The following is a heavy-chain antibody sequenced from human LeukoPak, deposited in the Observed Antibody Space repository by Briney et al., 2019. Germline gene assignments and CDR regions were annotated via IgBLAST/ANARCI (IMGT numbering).Heavy chain of an antibody. D-gene: IGHD3-10*01. CDR1: GFTFSGSA. J-gene: IGHJ4*02. V-gene: IGHV3-73*01. Sequence: GGSLRLSCAASGFTFSGSAMHWVRQASGKGLEWIGRIRSKANSFATGYAASVKGRFTISRDDSKNTLYLQMNSLRPEDTAVYYCAKTHLSGNFGDYWGQGTLVTVSS. CDR2: IRSKANSFAT. CDR3: AKTHLSGNFGDY.